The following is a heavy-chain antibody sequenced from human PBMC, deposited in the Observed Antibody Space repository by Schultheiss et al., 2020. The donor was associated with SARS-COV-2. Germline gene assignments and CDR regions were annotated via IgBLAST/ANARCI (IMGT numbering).Heavy chain of an antibody. V-gene: IGHV4-31*03. J-gene: IGHJ2*01. CDR1: GGSISTGGYY. Sequence: SETLSLTCTVSGGSISTGGYYWSWIRQHPGKGLEWIGYFYYSGTTDYNPTLESRVTISGDTSKNQFFLKLNSVTAADTAVYYCARDSRRWRFFDLWGRGTLVNVAS. D-gene: IGHD3-3*01. CDR3: ARDSRRWRFFDL. CDR2: FYYSGTT.